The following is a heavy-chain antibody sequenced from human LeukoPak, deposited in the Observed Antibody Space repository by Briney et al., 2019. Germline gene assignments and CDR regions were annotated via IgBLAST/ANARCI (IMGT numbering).Heavy chain of an antibody. V-gene: IGHV4-30-4*08. CDR2: ILYSGST. CDR1: GGSISSGDYY. J-gene: IGHJ4*02. Sequence: SQTLSLTCTVSGGSISSGDYYWNWIRQPPGKGLEWIGYILYSGSTYYNPSLKSRVTISVDTSKNQFSLKLKSVTAADTVVYYCARDQLVRGVINYCWGQGTLVTVSS. D-gene: IGHD3-10*01. CDR3: ARDQLVRGVINYC.